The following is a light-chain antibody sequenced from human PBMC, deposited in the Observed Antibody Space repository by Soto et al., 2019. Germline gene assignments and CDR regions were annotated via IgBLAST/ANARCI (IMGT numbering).Light chain of an antibody. CDR1: QGISNY. J-gene: IGKJ5*01. Sequence: DIQMTQSPSSLSASVGDRVTITCRASQGISNYLAWYQQKPGKVPKLLIYAASTLQSGVPSRFSGSGSGTDFTLTISSLQPEDVATYYCQKYNSAPRLGQGTRLEIK. CDR2: AAS. CDR3: QKYNSAPR. V-gene: IGKV1-27*01.